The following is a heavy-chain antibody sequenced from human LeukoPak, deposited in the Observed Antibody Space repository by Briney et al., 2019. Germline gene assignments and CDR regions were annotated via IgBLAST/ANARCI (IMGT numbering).Heavy chain of an antibody. CDR2: INPNSGGT. V-gene: IGHV1-2*02. Sequence: ASVTVSCKASGYTFTGYYMHWVRQAPGQGLEWMGWINPNSGGTNYAQKFQGRVTMTRDTSISTAYMEPSRLRSDDTAVYYCARTPWRIAAAGTYYYYCYMDVWGKGTTVTVSS. J-gene: IGHJ6*03. CDR3: ARTPWRIAAAGTYYYYCYMDV. CDR1: GYTFTGYY. D-gene: IGHD6-13*01.